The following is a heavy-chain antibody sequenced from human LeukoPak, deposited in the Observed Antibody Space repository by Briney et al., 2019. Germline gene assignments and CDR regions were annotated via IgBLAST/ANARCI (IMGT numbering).Heavy chain of an antibody. CDR1: GGSISSGVYY. V-gene: IGHV4-31*03. D-gene: IGHD6-13*01. CDR2: IYYSGST. CDR3: AREWVAAAGTARYGMDV. J-gene: IGHJ6*02. Sequence: SETLSLTCTVSGGSISSGVYYWSWIRQHPGKGLEWIGYIYYSGSTYYNPSLKSRVTISVDTSKNQFSLKLSSVTAADTAVYYCAREWVAAAGTARYGMDVWGQGITVTVSS.